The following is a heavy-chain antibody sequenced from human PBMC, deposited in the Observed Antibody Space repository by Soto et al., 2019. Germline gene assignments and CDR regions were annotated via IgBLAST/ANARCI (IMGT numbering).Heavy chain of an antibody. Sequence: PSETLYLTSAVSGGTISSAGYSWSWNRQPPGKGLEWIGYIYHSGSTYYNPSLKSRVTISVDRSKNQFSLKLSSVTAADTAVCCWARGGGYAFGFWGQGTLVSVSS. V-gene: IGHV4-30-2*01. CDR1: GGTISSAGYS. J-gene: IGHJ4*02. CDR2: IYHSGST. CDR3: ARGGGYAFGF. D-gene: IGHD3-16*01.